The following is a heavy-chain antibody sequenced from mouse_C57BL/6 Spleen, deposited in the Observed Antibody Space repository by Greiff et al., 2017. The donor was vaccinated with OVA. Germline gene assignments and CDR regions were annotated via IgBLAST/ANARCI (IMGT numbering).Heavy chain of an antibody. CDR3: ARNYGNVRGYAMDY. CDR1: GFSLTSYA. V-gene: IGHV2-9-1*01. J-gene: IGHJ4*01. Sequence: QVQLKESGPGLVAPSQSLSITCTVSGFSLTSYAISWVRQPPGKGLEWLGVIWTGGGTNYNSALKSSLSISKDNTKSQVFLKMNSLQTDDTARYYCARNYGNVRGYAMDYWGQGTSVTVSS. CDR2: IWTGGGT. D-gene: IGHD2-1*01.